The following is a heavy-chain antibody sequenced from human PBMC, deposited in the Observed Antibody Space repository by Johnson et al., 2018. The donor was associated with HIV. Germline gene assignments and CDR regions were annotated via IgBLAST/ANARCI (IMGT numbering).Heavy chain of an antibody. CDR1: GLTFTTYF. CDR3: AKEGHYYDDYQAFDI. J-gene: IGHJ3*02. V-gene: IGHV3-30-3*01. CDR2: ISCDGSKK. Sequence: QVQLVESGGGVVQAGRSQRVSCAASGLTFTTYFIHWVRQAPGKGLEWVTVISCDGSKKCYGDFVKGRFTISRDSSKNTLYLQMNSLRAEDTAVHYCAKEGHYYDDYQAFDIWGQGTMVTVSS. D-gene: IGHD3-16*01.